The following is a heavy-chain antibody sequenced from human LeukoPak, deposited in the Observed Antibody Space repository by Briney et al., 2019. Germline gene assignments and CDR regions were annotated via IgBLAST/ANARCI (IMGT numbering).Heavy chain of an antibody. CDR3: ARDHFTSGGGNYYYYGMDV. CDR1: GGSISSGGYY. D-gene: IGHD2-2*01. CDR2: IYYSGST. V-gene: IGHV4-31*03. J-gene: IGHJ6*02. Sequence: SETLSLTCTVSGGSISSGGYYWSWIRQHPGKGLEWIGYIYYSGSTYYNPSLKSRVTISVDTSKNQFSLKLSSVTAADTAVYYCARDHFTSGGGNYYYYGMDVWGQGTTVTVSS.